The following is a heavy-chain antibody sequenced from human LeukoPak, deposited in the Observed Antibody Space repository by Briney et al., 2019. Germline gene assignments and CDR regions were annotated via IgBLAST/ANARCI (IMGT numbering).Heavy chain of an antibody. V-gene: IGHV6-1*01. J-gene: IGHJ5*02. D-gene: IGHD2-8*01. CDR3: ASTHGHIDH. CDR1: GDSVSSNSAA. Sequence: SQTLSLTCSISGDSVSSNSAAWNWIRQSPSRGLEWLGRTYYRSKWYNDYAVSVKSRITVKSDTSKNPFSLKLNSVTPEDTAVYYCASTHGHIDHWGPGTLVTVSS. CDR2: TYYRSKWYN.